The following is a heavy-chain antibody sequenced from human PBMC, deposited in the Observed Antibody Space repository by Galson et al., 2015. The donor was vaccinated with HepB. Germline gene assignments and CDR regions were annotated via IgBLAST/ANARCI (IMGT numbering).Heavy chain of an antibody. CDR3: AKDRGGIAAAGSPYYFDY. Sequence: SLRLSCAASGFTFSSYAMSWVRQAPGKGLEWVSAISGSGGSTYYADSVKGRFTISRDNSKNTLYLQMNSLRAEDTAVYYCAKDRGGIAAAGSPYYFDYWGQGTPVTASS. J-gene: IGHJ4*02. D-gene: IGHD6-13*01. CDR2: ISGSGGST. CDR1: GFTFSSYA. V-gene: IGHV3-23*01.